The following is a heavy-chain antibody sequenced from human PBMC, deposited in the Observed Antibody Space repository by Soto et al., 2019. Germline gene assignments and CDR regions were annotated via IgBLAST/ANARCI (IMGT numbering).Heavy chain of an antibody. Sequence: PSEALSVTCTVSVGSSTRSHYYWSWILQLPGKGLEWIGYIYYTGSTYYNPSLTSRVFISMDRSENQFSLNLNFVTAADTAVYYCARALVDDYYGLDFWGQGTTVTVSS. V-gene: IGHV4-31*03. J-gene: IGHJ6*02. CDR1: VGSSTRSHYY. CDR2: IYYTGST. CDR3: ARALVDDYYGLDF.